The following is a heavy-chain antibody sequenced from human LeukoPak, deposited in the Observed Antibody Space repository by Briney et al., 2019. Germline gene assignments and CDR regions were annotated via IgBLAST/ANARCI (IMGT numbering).Heavy chain of an antibody. CDR2: ISSSSRDI. CDR3: VREAAATLFDY. CDR1: GFTFSSFT. V-gene: IGHV3-21*04. D-gene: IGHD1-26*01. J-gene: IGHJ4*02. Sequence: GGSLRLSCAASGFTFSSFTMNWVRQAPGKGLEWVAAISSSSRDIFYADSVKGRFSISRDNTQNSLSLQMNSLGAEDTAVYYCVREAAATLFDYWGQGTLVTVSS.